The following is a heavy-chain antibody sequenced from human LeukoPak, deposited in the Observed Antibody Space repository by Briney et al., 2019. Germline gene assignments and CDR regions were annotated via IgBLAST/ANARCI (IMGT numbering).Heavy chain of an antibody. CDR2: IYYSGST. D-gene: IGHD6-13*01. Sequence: SETLSLTCTVSGGSISSYYWSWIRQPPGKGLEWIGNIYYSGSTNYNPSLKSRVTISVDTSKNQFSLKLSSVTAADTAVCYCARDTAAGIWGQGTLVTVSS. J-gene: IGHJ4*02. V-gene: IGHV4-59*01. CDR3: ARDTAAGI. CDR1: GGSISSYY.